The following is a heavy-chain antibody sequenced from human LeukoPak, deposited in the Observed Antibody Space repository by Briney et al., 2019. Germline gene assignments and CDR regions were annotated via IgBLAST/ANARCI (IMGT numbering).Heavy chain of an antibody. V-gene: IGHV1-18*01. CDR3: ARDAPLYCSGGSCYRWGEVDF. CDR1: GFTFSAYG. D-gene: IGHD2-15*01. Sequence: GASVKVSCKTSGFTFSAYGIAWVRQAPGHGPEWMGWISNHNGNTNYARKFQGRITVTTDTSTSTAYMDLRSLRSDDTAVYYCARDAPLYCSGGSCYRWGEVDFWGQGTLVTVSS. CDR2: ISNHNGNT. J-gene: IGHJ4*02.